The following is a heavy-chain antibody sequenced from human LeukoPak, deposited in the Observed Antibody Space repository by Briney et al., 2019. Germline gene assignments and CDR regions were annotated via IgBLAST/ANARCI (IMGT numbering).Heavy chain of an antibody. J-gene: IGHJ4*02. CDR2: IKQDGSEK. CDR1: GFTFSNYR. V-gene: IGHV3-7*01. D-gene: IGHD1-26*01. Sequence: PGGSLRLSCAASGFTFSNYRMNWVRQAPGKGLEWVASIKQDGSEKYYVDSVKGRFTISRDNAKNSLFLQMNSLRAEDSAVYYCARDTRTFDFWGQGTLVTVSS. CDR3: ARDTRTFDF.